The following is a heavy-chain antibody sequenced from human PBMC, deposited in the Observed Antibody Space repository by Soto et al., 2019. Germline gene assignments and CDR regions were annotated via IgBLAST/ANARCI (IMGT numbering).Heavy chain of an antibody. CDR1: GGSFSGYY. Sequence: TLSLTCAVYGGSFSGYYWSWIRQPPGKGLEWIGEINHSGSTNYNPSLKSRVTISVDTSKNQFSLKLSSVTAADTAVYYCARGPDLAARALGTLDYWGQGTLVTVSS. CDR3: ARGPDLAARALGTLDY. V-gene: IGHV4-34*01. D-gene: IGHD6-6*01. CDR2: INHSGST. J-gene: IGHJ4*02.